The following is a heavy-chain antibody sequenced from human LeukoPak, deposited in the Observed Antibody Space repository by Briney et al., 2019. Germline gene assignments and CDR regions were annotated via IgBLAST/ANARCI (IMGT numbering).Heavy chain of an antibody. CDR3: ARDRTTTGLLLAGLIDY. V-gene: IGHV3-23*01. D-gene: IGHD2/OR15-2a*01. CDR1: GFTFNSYA. Sequence: GGSLRLSCAASGFTFNSYAMTWVRQAPGKGLEWVSAIIGSGTSTYYANSVKGRFTISRDNSKNTLYLQMDSLRAEDTAVYYCARDRTTTGLLLAGLIDYWGQGTLVTVS. CDR2: IIGSGTST. J-gene: IGHJ4*02.